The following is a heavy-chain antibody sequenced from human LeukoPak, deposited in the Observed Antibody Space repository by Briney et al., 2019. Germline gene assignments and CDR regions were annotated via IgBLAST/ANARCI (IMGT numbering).Heavy chain of an antibody. V-gene: IGHV3-23*01. CDR2: ITNSGGGA. D-gene: IGHD3-10*01. J-gene: IGHJ4*02. CDR3: AKKMGTGNFYFDY. Sequence: GGSLRLSCAASEFPFGNYAMSWVRQAPGKGLQWVSSITNSGGGAYYADSVKGRFTISRDNSKNTLYLQMNSLRAEDTAVYYCAKKMGTGNFYFDYWGQGTLVTVSS. CDR1: EFPFGNYA.